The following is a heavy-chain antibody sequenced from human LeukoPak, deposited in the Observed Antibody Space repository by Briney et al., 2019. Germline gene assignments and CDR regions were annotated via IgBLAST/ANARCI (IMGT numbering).Heavy chain of an antibody. CDR2: IYTSGST. CDR3: ARENSGSYREFDY. Sequence: PSETLSLTRTVSGGSISSYYWSWIRQPAGKGLEWIGRIYTSGSTNYNASLKSRVSMSVDTSKNQFSLKLSSVTAADTAVFYCARENSGSYREFDYWGQGTLVTVS. D-gene: IGHD1-26*01. J-gene: IGHJ4*02. CDR1: GGSISSYY. V-gene: IGHV4-4*07.